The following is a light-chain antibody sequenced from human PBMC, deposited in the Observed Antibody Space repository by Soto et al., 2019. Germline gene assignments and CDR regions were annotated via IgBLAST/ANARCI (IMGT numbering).Light chain of an antibody. V-gene: IGLV7-46*01. J-gene: IGLJ3*02. CDR1: TGAVTSGHY. Sequence: QAVVTQEPSLTVSPGGTITLTCGSSTGAVTSGHYPYWFQQKPGQAPRTLIYDSTKKHSWTPARFSGSLLGGKAALTLSGAQPEDEAEYYCLLSYSGPRVFGGGTKLTVL. CDR3: LLSYSGPRV. CDR2: DST.